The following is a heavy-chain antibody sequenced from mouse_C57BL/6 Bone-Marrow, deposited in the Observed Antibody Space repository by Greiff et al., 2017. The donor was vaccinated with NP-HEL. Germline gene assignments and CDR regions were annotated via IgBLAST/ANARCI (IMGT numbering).Heavy chain of an antibody. D-gene: IGHD1-1*01. Sequence: QVQLQQPGAELVMPGASVKLSCKASGYTFTSYWMHWVKQRPGQGLEWIGEIDPSDSYTNHNQKFKGKSTLTVDKSSSTAYMQLSSLTSEDSAVYYCARKDGSSWYFDVWGTGTTVTVSS. V-gene: IGHV1-69*01. CDR1: GYTFTSYW. CDR2: IDPSDSYT. CDR3: ARKDGSSWYFDV. J-gene: IGHJ1*03.